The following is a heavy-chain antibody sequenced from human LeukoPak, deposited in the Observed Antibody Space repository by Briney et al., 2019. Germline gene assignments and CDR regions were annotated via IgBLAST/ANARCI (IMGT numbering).Heavy chain of an antibody. J-gene: IGHJ4*02. V-gene: IGHV3-21*01. CDR1: GFTFSSYS. Sequence: PGGSLRLSCAASGFTFSSYSMNWVRQAPGKGLEWVSSISSSSSYIYYADSVKGRFTISRDNAKNSLYLQMNSLRAEDTAVYYCARQYSGYDSALLYWGQGTLVTVSS. CDR3: ARQYSGYDSALLY. D-gene: IGHD5-12*01. CDR2: ISSSSSYI.